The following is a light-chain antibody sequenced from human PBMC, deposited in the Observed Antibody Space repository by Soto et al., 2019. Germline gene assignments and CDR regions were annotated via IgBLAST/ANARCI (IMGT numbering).Light chain of an antibody. CDR3: QSYDSSNQRV. V-gene: IGLV6-57*03. CDR2: EDN. J-gene: IGLJ3*02. Sequence: FMLTQPHSVSESPGKTVTISCTRSSGSIASNYVQWYQQRPGSAPTTVIYEDNQRPSGVPDRFSGSIDSSSNSASLTISGLKTEDEADYYCQSYDSSNQRVFGGGTQLTVL. CDR1: SGSIASNY.